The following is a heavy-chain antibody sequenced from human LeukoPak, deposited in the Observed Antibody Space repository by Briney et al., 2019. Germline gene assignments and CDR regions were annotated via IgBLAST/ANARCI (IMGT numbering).Heavy chain of an antibody. Sequence: PSETLSLTYTASGASISSGSYYWSWIRQPAGKGLEWIGRIHTSGSTNYNPSLNSRVTISIDTSKNQFSLKLSSVTAADTAVYYCATSIRSYGGHYFDFWGQGALVTVSS. V-gene: IGHV4-61*02. CDR2: IHTSGST. CDR3: ATSIRSYGGHYFDF. D-gene: IGHD2-21*01. J-gene: IGHJ4*02. CDR1: GASISSGSYY.